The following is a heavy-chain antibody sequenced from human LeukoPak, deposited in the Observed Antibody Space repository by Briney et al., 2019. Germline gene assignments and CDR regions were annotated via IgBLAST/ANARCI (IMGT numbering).Heavy chain of an antibody. CDR2: IYYSGST. J-gene: IGHJ4*02. CDR1: GGSISSSSYY. Sequence: SETLSLTCTVSGGSISSSSYYWGWIRQPPGKGLEWIGSIYYSGSTYYNPSLKSRVTISVDTSKNQFSLKLSSVTAADTAVYYCARLGRELLFDYWGQGTLVTVSS. D-gene: IGHD1-26*01. V-gene: IGHV4-39*01. CDR3: ARLGRELLFDY.